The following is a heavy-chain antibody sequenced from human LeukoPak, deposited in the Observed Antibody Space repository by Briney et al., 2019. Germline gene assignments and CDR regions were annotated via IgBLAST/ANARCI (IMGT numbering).Heavy chain of an antibody. Sequence: ASVKVSCKASGYTFTDYYMHWARHAPGQGFEWMGWINPNDGDTNYSQKFQGRVTMTRDTSISTAHMDVSRLRSDDTAVYYCARANFLYCSSSTCLFDYWGQGALVTVSS. J-gene: IGHJ4*02. CDR3: ARANFLYCSSSTCLFDY. CDR1: GYTFTDYY. D-gene: IGHD2-2*01. CDR2: INPNDGDT. V-gene: IGHV1-2*02.